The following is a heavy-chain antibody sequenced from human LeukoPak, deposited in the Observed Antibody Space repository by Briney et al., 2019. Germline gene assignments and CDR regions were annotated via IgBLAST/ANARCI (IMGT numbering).Heavy chain of an antibody. CDR1: GFTFSSYS. CDR3: ARDETPDDAFDS. V-gene: IGHV3-21*01. CDR2: ISSSSSYI. D-gene: IGHD4-23*01. J-gene: IGHJ3*02. Sequence: PGGSLRLSCAASGFTFSSYSMNWVRQAPGKGLEWVSSISSSSSYIYYADSVKGRFTISRDNAKNSLYLQMNSLRAEDTAVYYCARDETPDDAFDSWGQGTMVTVSS.